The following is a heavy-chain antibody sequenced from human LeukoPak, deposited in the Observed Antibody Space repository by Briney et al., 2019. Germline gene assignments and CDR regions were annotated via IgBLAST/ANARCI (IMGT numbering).Heavy chain of an antibody. CDR3: ARSLVGATSWWFDP. J-gene: IGHJ5*02. D-gene: IGHD1-26*01. CDR1: GYTFTSYY. V-gene: IGHV1-46*01. CDR2: INPSGGTT. Sequence: GASVKVSCKASGYTFTSYYMHWVRQAPGQELEWMGIINPSGGTTVYAQKFQGRVTMTRDTSTSTLYMELSSLTSEDTAVYYCARSLVGATSWWFDPWGQGTLVTVSS.